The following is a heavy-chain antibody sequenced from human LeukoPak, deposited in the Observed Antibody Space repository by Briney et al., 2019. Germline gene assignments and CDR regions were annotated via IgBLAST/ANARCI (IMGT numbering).Heavy chain of an antibody. CDR3: ARGPRGWLQLTGYFDL. CDR1: GYTWASYG. D-gene: IGHD5-24*01. Sequence: ASVRGSCKASGYTWASYGISWVRQAPGQGLEWMGWISAYNGNTNYAQKLQGRVTMTTDTSTSTAYMELRSLRSDDTAVYYCARGPRGWLQLTGYFDLWGRGTLVTVSS. CDR2: ISAYNGNT. V-gene: IGHV1-18*01. J-gene: IGHJ2*01.